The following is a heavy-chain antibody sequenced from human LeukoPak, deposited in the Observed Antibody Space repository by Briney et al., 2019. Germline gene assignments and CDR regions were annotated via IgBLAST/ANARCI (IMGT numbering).Heavy chain of an antibody. CDR3: ARGGGPGIAAAVDFDS. J-gene: IGHJ4*02. Sequence: PSETLSLTCAVYGGSFSGYYWSWIRQPPGKGLEWIGEINHSGSTNYDPSLKSRVTISVGTSKNQFSLKLSSVTAADTAVYYCARGGGPGIAAAVDFDSWGQGTLVTVSS. D-gene: IGHD6-13*01. CDR2: INHSGST. V-gene: IGHV4-34*01. CDR1: GGSFSGYY.